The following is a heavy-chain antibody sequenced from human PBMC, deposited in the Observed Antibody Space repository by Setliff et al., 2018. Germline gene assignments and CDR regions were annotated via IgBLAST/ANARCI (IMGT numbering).Heavy chain of an antibody. V-gene: IGHV3-7*01. CDR3: ARDQFRNSGGLYS. CDR2: INPDGSER. D-gene: IGHD1-7*01. Sequence: GGSLRLSCKVSGFSFSNNWMTWVRQAPGKGLEWVANINPDGSERYSVDSVKGRFTISRDNSKNTLYLQMSSLRADDTAIYYCARDQFRNSGGLYSWGQGTLVTVSS. J-gene: IGHJ5*02. CDR1: GFSFSNNW.